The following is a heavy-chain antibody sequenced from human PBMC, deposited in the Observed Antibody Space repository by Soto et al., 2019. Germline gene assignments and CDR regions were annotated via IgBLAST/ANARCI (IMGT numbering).Heavy chain of an antibody. Sequence: GGSLRLSCAASGFTFSSYSMNWVRQAPGKGLEWVSSISSSSSYIYYADSVKGRFTISRDNAKNSLYLQMNSLRAEDTAVYYCARDIFYCSGTSCPAQLTYYFDYWGQGTLVTVSS. CDR1: GFTFSSYS. D-gene: IGHD2-2*01. CDR2: ISSSSSYI. J-gene: IGHJ4*02. CDR3: ARDIFYCSGTSCPAQLTYYFDY. V-gene: IGHV3-21*01.